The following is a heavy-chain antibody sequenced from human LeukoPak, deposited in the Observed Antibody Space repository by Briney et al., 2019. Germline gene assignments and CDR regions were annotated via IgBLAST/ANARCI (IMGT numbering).Heavy chain of an antibody. Sequence: TGGSLRLSCAVSGFTFTSYWMTWVRQAPGTGPEWVANIKEDGSEKNYVDSVKGRFTISRDNARNSLFLQMNSLRVADTAVYYCLRGRSSHIHWGQGTLVTVSS. D-gene: IGHD5-24*01. J-gene: IGHJ4*02. CDR2: IKEDGSEK. CDR1: GFTFTSYW. CDR3: LRGRSSHIH. V-gene: IGHV3-7*05.